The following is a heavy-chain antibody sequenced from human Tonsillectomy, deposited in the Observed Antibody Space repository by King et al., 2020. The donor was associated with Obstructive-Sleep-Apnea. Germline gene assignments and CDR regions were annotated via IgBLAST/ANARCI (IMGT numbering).Heavy chain of an antibody. V-gene: IGHV3-64*01. CDR3: ARDGYTSSSDY. Sequence: VQLVESGGGLVQPGGSLRLSCAASGFTFRSYDMHWVRQAPGKGLEYVSAISSNGGSTYYANSVKGRFTISRDNFKSTLYLQMGSLSAEDMAVYYCARDGYTSSSDYWGQGTLVTVSS. CDR1: GFTFRSYD. D-gene: IGHD6-13*01. CDR2: ISSNGGST. J-gene: IGHJ4*02.